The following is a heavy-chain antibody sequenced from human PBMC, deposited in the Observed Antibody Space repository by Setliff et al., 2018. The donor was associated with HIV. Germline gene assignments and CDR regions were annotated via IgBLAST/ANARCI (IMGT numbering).Heavy chain of an antibody. CDR2: IYTSGRT. CDR1: GGSISSGSYY. Sequence: PSETLSLTCTVSGGSISSGSYYWSWIRQPAGKGLEWMGLIYTSGRTNYNPSLKSRVTISVDTSKDQFSLRLSSVTVADTAVYYCASGQWLEHAFDIWGQGTVVTVSS. CDR3: ASGQWLEHAFDI. V-gene: IGHV4-61*02. D-gene: IGHD6-19*01. J-gene: IGHJ3*02.